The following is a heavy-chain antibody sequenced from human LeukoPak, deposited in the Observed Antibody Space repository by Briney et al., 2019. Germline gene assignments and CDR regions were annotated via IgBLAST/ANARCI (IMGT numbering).Heavy chain of an antibody. CDR3: VREPKQWLSXAFDI. Sequence: GGSLRLSCATSGFTFSRDTMNWVRQAPGKGLEWVSYISSSSSTIFYADSVKGRFTISRDNAKNSLYLQMNSLRAEDTAIYYCVREPKQWLSXAFDIWGQGTMVTVSS. J-gene: IGHJ3*02. CDR1: GFTFSRDT. V-gene: IGHV3-48*01. D-gene: IGHD6-19*01. CDR2: ISSSSSTI.